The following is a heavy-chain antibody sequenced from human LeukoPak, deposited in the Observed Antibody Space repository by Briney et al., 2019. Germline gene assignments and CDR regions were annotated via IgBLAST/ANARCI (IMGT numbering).Heavy chain of an antibody. CDR2: VSSNGGST. V-gene: IGHV3-64*01. CDR1: GFTFSSYA. Sequence: GGSLRLSCAASGFTFSSYAMHWVRQAPGKGLEYVSAVSSNGGSTYYANSVKGRFTISRDNSKNTLYLQMGSLRAEDMAVYYCARDGGYCSGGSCPSYYFDYWGQGTLVTVSS. D-gene: IGHD2-15*01. J-gene: IGHJ4*02. CDR3: ARDGGYCSGGSCPSYYFDY.